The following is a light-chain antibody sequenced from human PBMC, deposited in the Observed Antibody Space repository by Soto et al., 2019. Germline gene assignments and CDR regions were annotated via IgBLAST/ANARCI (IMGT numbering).Light chain of an antibody. CDR1: RMVTTY. J-gene: IGKJ1*01. CDR2: GAS. CDR3: QQYNNWPRT. Sequence: EILMTQSPATLSVSPGEKAPLSCRASRMVTTYLAWYQQTPGQPPRLLIYGASTRATGIPARFSGSGSGTEFTLTISSLQSEDFAVYYCQQYNNWPRTFGQGTKVEIK. V-gene: IGKV3-15*01.